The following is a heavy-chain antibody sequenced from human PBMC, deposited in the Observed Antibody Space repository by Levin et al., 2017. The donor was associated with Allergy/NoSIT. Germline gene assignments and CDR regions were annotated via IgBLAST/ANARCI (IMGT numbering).Heavy chain of an antibody. J-gene: IGHJ3*02. CDR2: ISWNSGSI. D-gene: IGHD5-12*01. Sequence: PGGSLRLSCAASGFTFDDYAMHWVRQAPGKGLEWVSGISWNSGSIGYADSVKGRFTISRDNAKNSLYLQMNSLRAEDTALYYCAKDRVAHHDAFDIWGQGTMVTVSS. V-gene: IGHV3-9*01. CDR1: GFTFDDYA. CDR3: AKDRVAHHDAFDI.